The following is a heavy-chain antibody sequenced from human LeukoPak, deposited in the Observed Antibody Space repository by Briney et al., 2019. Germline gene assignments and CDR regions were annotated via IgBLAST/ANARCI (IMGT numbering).Heavy chain of an antibody. CDR2: ISAYNGVT. D-gene: IGHD3-22*01. CDR1: GYTFTSYG. J-gene: IGHJ3*02. Sequence: ALVKVSCKASGYTFTSYGISWVRQAPGQGLEWMGWISAYNGVTNYAQKFQGRVTMTTDTSTRTAYMELRSLRPDDTAVYYCARDRSDYYDSSGYYHDAFDIWGQGTMVTVSS. CDR3: ARDRSDYYDSSGYYHDAFDI. V-gene: IGHV1-18*01.